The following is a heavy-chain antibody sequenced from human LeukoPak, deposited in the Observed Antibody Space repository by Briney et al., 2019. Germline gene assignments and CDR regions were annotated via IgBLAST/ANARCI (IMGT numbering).Heavy chain of an antibody. CDR2: TYYRSKLYN. J-gene: IGHJ5*02. CDR1: GDSVSSNSAA. CDR3: ARETTGSTQGRGWLDDNWFDP. D-gene: IGHD6-19*01. Sequence: KRSQTLSLTCAISGDSVSSNSAAWNWIRQSPSRGLEWLGRTYYRSKLYNDYAVSVKSRITINPDTSKNQFSLQLNSVTPEDTAVYYCARETTGSTQGRGWLDDNWFDPWGQGTLVTVSS. V-gene: IGHV6-1*01.